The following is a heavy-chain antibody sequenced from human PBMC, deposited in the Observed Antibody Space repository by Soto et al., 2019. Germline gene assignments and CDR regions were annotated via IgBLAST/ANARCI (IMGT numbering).Heavy chain of an antibody. D-gene: IGHD3-10*01. Sequence: SETLXLTCAVYGGSFSGYYWSWIRQPPGKGLEWIGYIYYSGSTNYNPSLKSRVTISVDTSKNQFSLKLSSVTAADTAVYYCAVQDGSGSYYFDYWGQGTLVTVSS. V-gene: IGHV4-59*08. J-gene: IGHJ4*02. CDR3: AVQDGSGSYYFDY. CDR1: GGSFSGYY. CDR2: IYYSGST.